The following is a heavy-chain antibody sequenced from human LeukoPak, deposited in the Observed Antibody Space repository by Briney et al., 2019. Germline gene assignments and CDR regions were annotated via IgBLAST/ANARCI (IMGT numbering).Heavy chain of an antibody. CDR3: ARDHSGFHFDY. J-gene: IGHJ4*02. CDR1: GYTFTGYH. D-gene: IGHD3-10*01. CDR2: ISAYNGIP. V-gene: IGHV1-18*01. Sequence: ASVKVSCKASGYTFTGYHIAWVRQAPGRGLEWMGWISAYNGIPKYAENLQGRITMTIDTSTSTAYMELRSLRSDDTAVYYCARDHSGFHFDYWGQGTLVTVSS.